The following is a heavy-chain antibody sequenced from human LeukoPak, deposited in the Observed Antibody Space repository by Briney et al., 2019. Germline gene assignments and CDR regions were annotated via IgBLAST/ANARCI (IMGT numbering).Heavy chain of an antibody. CDR3: ARWMATVTTPDY. D-gene: IGHD4-11*01. CDR1: GYTFNGFY. V-gene: IGHV1-2*02. J-gene: IGHJ4*02. Sequence: ASVKVSCKASGYTFNGFYLHWVRQAPGQGLEWMGWINPNSGGTNYAQKFQGRVTMTRDTSISTAYMELSRLRSDDTAVYYCARWMATVTTPDYWGQGTLVTVSS. CDR2: INPNSGGT.